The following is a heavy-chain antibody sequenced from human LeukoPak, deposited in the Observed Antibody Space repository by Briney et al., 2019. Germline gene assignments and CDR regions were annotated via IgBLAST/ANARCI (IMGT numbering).Heavy chain of an antibody. CDR2: IRSEGTTT. D-gene: IGHD3-9*01. Sequence: GGSLRLSCAASGFTFSTYWMHWVRQAPGKGLVWVSRIRSEGTTTAYADSVKGRFTISRDNAKNTLFLQMNSLSAEDTAVYYCARDLDWILFDYWGQGTLVPVSS. CDR3: ARDLDWILFDY. V-gene: IGHV3-74*03. J-gene: IGHJ4*02. CDR1: GFTFSTYW.